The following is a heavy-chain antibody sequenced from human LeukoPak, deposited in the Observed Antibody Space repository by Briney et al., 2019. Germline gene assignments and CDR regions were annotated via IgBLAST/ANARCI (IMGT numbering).Heavy chain of an antibody. Sequence: GSLSLSCAASGFTFSSYWMHWVRQAPGKGLVWVSRINSDGSSTYYADSVKGRFTISRDNSKNTLYLQMNSLRAEDTAVYYCAKNPGFGVGVRYYFDYWGQGTLVTVSS. V-gene: IGHV3-74*01. CDR3: AKNPGFGVGVRYYFDY. CDR2: INSDGSST. D-gene: IGHD3-10*01. CDR1: GFTFSSYW. J-gene: IGHJ4*02.